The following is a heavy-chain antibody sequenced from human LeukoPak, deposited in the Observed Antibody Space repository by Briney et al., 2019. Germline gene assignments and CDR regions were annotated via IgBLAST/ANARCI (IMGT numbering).Heavy chain of an antibody. D-gene: IGHD4-23*01. Sequence: GGSLRLSCAASGCTFSHYGMHWVRQSPAKGLEWVAVISFDGTIRYFADSVRGRFTISRDNSRNTLYLQMNSLRTEDTAVFFCARDRVALSTGGPVGIDSWGQGTLVTVSS. CDR2: ISFDGTIR. J-gene: IGHJ4*02. V-gene: IGHV3-30*03. CDR1: GCTFSHYG. CDR3: ARDRVALSTGGPVGIDS.